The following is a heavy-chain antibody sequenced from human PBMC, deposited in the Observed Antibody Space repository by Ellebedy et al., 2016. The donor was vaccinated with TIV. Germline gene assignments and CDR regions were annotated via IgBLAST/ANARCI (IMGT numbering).Heavy chain of an antibody. CDR2: ISSDGNRG. V-gene: IGHV3-30*01. CDR3: ARDVGSYWTDFDH. D-gene: IGHD2-8*02. J-gene: IGHJ4*02. Sequence: GESLKISCVASGFTFSRHAMHWVRQAPGKGLEWVAVISSDGNRGYYADSVKGRFTISKDNSKDTLFLQMTSLRTEDTAVYFCARDVGSYWTDFDHWGQGTLVTVSS. CDR1: GFTFSRHA.